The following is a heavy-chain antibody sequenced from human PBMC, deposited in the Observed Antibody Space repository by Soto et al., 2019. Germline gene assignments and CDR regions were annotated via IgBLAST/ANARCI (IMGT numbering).Heavy chain of an antibody. CDR1: GVTFSSYA. D-gene: IGHD3-3*01. CDR3: AWHYDFWSGYLNY. Sequence: GGSLRLSYAASGVTFSSYARSWVRQAPGKGLEWVSAISGSGGSTYYADSVKGRFTISRDNSKNTLYLQMNSLRAEDTAVYYCAWHYDFWSGYLNYWGQGTLVTVSS. V-gene: IGHV3-23*01. J-gene: IGHJ4*02. CDR2: ISGSGGST.